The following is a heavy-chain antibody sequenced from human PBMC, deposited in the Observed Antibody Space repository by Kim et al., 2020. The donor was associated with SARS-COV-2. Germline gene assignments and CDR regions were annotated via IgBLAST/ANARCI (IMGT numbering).Heavy chain of an antibody. CDR2: IYYSGST. J-gene: IGHJ4*02. CDR1: GGSISSSNYY. V-gene: IGHV4-39*07. Sequence: SETLSLTCTVSGGSISSSNYYWGWIRQPPGKGLEWIGSIYYSGSTYYNPSLRSRVTISVDTSKNQFSLKLTCVTAADTAVYYCARDTTTAASAGGWELPMDCWGQGTLGTVSS. CDR3: ARDTTTAASAGGWELPMDC. D-gene: IGHD1-26*01.